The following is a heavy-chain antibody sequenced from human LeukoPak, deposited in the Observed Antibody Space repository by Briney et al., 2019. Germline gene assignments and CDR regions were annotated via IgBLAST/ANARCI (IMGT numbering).Heavy chain of an antibody. J-gene: IGHJ4*02. CDR3: ARDAYYDILTGYASEPYFDY. D-gene: IGHD3-9*01. CDR1: GYTFSTYG. CDR2: IWYDGSDI. Sequence: GGSLRLSCAASGYTFSTYGIHCVRQAPGRGLEWVALIWYDGSDIHYTHTVKGRFTISRDNSKSTVYLHMNTLRAEDTALYYCARDAYYDILTGYASEPYFDYWGQGTLVTVSS. V-gene: IGHV3-33*01.